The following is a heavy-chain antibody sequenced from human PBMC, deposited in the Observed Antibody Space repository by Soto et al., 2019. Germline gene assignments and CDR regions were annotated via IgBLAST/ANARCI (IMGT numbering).Heavy chain of an antibody. CDR3: AREANWNSPGAFDI. J-gene: IGHJ3*02. CDR1: GYTFTSYG. Sequence: ASVKVSCKASGYTFTSYGISWVRQAPGQGLEWMGWISAYNGNTNYAQKLQGRVTMTTDTSTSTAYMELRSLRSDDTAVYYCAREANWNSPGAFDIWGQRTMVTVSS. V-gene: IGHV1-18*01. CDR2: ISAYNGNT. D-gene: IGHD1-7*01.